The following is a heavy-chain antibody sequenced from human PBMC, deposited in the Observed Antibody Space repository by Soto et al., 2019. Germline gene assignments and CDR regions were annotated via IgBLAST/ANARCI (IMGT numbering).Heavy chain of an antibody. D-gene: IGHD6-13*01. CDR1: GYNFTSYA. V-gene: IGHV1-3*01. CDR3: ARDVAAADY. J-gene: IGHJ4*02. CDR2: INAGNGNT. Sequence: QVQLVQSGAEAKKPGASVKVSCKASGYNFTSYAMHWVRQAPGQRLEWMGWINAGNGNTKYSQKFQGRVTITRDTSESTAYMELSSLRSDDTAVYYCARDVAAADYWGQGTLVTVSS.